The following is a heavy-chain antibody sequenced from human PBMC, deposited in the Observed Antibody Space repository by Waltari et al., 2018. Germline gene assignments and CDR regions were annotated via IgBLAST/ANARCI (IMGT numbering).Heavy chain of an antibody. CDR1: GFTFSNYA. CDR2: ISSSGISI. V-gene: IGHV3-21*01. Sequence: EVQLVESGGGLVKPGGSLRISCAASGFTFSNYAMNWVRQAQGQGLEWVASISSSGISIYDADSVKVRVTISRDNAKNSLSLQMNSLRAEDTAIYYCAREVPVAGKWYGEYFQHWGQGTLVTVSS. CDR3: AREVPVAGKWYGEYFQH. J-gene: IGHJ1*01. D-gene: IGHD6-19*01.